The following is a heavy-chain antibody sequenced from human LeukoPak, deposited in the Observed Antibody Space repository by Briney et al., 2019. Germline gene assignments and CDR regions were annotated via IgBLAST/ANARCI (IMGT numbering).Heavy chain of an antibody. V-gene: IGHV4-39*07. Sequence: SETLSLTCTVSGGSISSSSYYWGWIRQPPGKGLEWIGSIYYSGSTNYNPSLKGRVTISVDTSKNQFSLKLSSVTAADTAVYYCARESTVVDDYYYYGMDVWGQGTTVTVSS. CDR2: IYYSGST. CDR3: ARESTVVDDYYYYGMDV. J-gene: IGHJ6*02. CDR1: GGSISSSSYY. D-gene: IGHD3-22*01.